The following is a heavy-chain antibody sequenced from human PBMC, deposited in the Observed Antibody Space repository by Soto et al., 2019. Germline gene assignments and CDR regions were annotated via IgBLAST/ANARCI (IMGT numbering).Heavy chain of an antibody. V-gene: IGHV3-43*01. CDR1: GFTFDDYT. Sequence: EVQLVESGGVVVQPGGSLRLSCAASGFTFDDYTMHWVRQAPGKGLEWVSLISWEGGRTYYADSVKGRFTISRDNSKNSLYLQMNSLRSEDTALYYCAKDIKGIVGASWSFDIWGQGTMVTVSS. D-gene: IGHD1-26*01. J-gene: IGHJ3*02. CDR3: AKDIKGIVGASWSFDI. CDR2: ISWEGGRT.